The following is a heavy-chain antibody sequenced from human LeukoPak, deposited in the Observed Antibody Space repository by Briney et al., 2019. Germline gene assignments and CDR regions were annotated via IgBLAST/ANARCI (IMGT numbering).Heavy chain of an antibody. CDR1: GGSFSGYY. CDR3: ARGLSSSWIGAY. Sequence: SETLSLTCAVYGGSFSGYYWSWIRQPPGKGLEWIGEINHSGSTNYNPSLKSRVTITVDTSKNQFSLKLSSVTAADTAVYYCARGLSSSWIGAYWGQRTLVTVSS. V-gene: IGHV4-34*01. J-gene: IGHJ4*02. D-gene: IGHD6-13*01. CDR2: INHSGST.